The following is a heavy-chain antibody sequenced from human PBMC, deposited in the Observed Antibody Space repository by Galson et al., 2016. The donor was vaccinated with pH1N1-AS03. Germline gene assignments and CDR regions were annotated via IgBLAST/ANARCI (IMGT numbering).Heavy chain of an antibody. V-gene: IGHV3-30*02. Sequence: SLRLSCAASGFTLSGYGMHWVRQAPGKGPEWVAFIQYDESYRNYADSVKGRFSISRDISKNTLYLQMNSRRVEDTAMFYCLKESTKEAGDYWGRGVMVTVSS. J-gene: IGHJ4*02. CDR3: LKESTKEAGDY. CDR2: IQYDESYR. CDR1: GFTLSGYG.